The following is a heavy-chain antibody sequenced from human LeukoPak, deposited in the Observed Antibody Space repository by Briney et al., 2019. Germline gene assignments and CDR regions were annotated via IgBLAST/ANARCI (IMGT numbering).Heavy chain of an antibody. J-gene: IGHJ3*02. CDR2: IIPIFGTA. V-gene: IGHV1-69*05. D-gene: IGHD2-15*01. CDR3: ASYVVVVAAKGAFDI. CDR1: GGTFISYA. Sequence: ASVKVSCKASGGTFISYAISWVRQAPGQGLEWMGGIIPIFGTANYGQKFQGRVTITTDESTSTAYMELSSLRSEDTAVYYCASYVVVVAAKGAFDIWGQGTMVTVSS.